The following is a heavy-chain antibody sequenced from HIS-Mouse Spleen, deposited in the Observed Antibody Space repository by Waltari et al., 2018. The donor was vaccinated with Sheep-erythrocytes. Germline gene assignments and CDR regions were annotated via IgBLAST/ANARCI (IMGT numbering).Heavy chain of an antibody. V-gene: IGHV1-18*01. CDR1: GYTFTSYG. CDR3: ARDTFFSSSSWYWFDP. Sequence: QVQLVQSGAEVKKPGASVKVSCKASGYTFTSYGISWVRQAPGQGLEWMGWNSAYNGNPNYAQKLQGRVTMTTDTSTGTAYMELRSLRSDDPAVYYCARDTFFSSSSWYWFDPWGQEPWSPSPQ. CDR2: NSAYNGNP. J-gene: IGHJ5*02. D-gene: IGHD6-13*01.